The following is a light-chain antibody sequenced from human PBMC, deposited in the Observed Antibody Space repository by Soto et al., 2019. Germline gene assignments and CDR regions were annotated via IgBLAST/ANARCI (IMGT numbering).Light chain of an antibody. CDR2: AAS. Sequence: AIQMTQSPSSLSASVGDRVAISCRASQDIRNTLAWYQQKPGEAPKLLIFAASNLQSGVPSRFSGSGSVTDFTLAITGLQPEDFATYYCLQYYNFSWTFGQGTKGDIK. CDR3: LQYYNFSWT. CDR1: QDIRNT. V-gene: IGKV1-6*01. J-gene: IGKJ1*01.